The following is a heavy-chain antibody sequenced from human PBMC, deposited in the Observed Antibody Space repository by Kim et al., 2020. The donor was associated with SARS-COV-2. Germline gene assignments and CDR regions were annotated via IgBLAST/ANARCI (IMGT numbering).Heavy chain of an antibody. CDR1: GFTFSSYA. CDR3: AREGMVRGVIIDY. V-gene: IGHV3-30*04. CDR2: ISYDGSNK. Sequence: GGSLRLSCAASGFTFSSYAMHWVRQAPGKGLEWVAVISYDGSNKYYADSVKGRFTISRDNSKNTLYLQMNSLRAEDTAVYYCAREGMVRGVIIDYWGQGTLVTVSS. D-gene: IGHD3-10*01. J-gene: IGHJ4*02.